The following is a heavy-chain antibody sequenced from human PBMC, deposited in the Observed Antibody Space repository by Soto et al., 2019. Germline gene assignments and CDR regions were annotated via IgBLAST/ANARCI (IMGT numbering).Heavy chain of an antibody. V-gene: IGHV6-1*01. Sequence: SQTLSLTCAISGDSVSSNSAAWNWIRQSPSRGLEWLGRTYYRSKWYNDYAVSVKSRITINPDTSKNQFSLQLNSVTPEDTAVYYCARASRLELRTRGAFDIWGQGTMVTVSS. CDR3: ARASRLELRTRGAFDI. D-gene: IGHD1-7*01. J-gene: IGHJ3*02. CDR2: TYYRSKWYN. CDR1: GDSVSSNSAA.